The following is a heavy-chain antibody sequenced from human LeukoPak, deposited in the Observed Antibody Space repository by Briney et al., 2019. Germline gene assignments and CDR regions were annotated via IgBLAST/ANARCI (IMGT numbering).Heavy chain of an antibody. Sequence: GGSLRLSCAASGFTFSSYGMHWVRQAPGKGLEWVAVIWYDGSNKYYADSVKGRFTISRDNSKNTLYLQMNSLRTEDTAVYYCAHDSSGYSYSFDYWGQGTLVAVSS. CDR1: GFTFSSYG. CDR3: AHDSSGYSYSFDY. J-gene: IGHJ4*02. V-gene: IGHV3-33*01. CDR2: IWYDGSNK. D-gene: IGHD3-22*01.